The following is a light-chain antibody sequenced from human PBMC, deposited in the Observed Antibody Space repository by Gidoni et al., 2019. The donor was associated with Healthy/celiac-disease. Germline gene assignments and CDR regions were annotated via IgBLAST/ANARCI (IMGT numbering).Light chain of an antibody. CDR1: QSISSY. CDR2: AAS. CDR3: QQSYSTHT. V-gene: IGKV1-39*01. Sequence: DIQMTQSPSSLSASVGDRVTITCRASQSISSYLNWYQQKPGKAPKLLIYAASSLQSGVPSRFSGSGSGTDFTLTISSLQPEDFATYYGQQSYSTHTFGQGTKLEIK. J-gene: IGKJ2*01.